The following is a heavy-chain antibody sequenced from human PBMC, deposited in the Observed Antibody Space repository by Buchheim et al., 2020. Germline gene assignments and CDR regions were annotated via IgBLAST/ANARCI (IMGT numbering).Heavy chain of an antibody. V-gene: IGHV3-7*03. CDR3: ASMDWSQVRDFNY. D-gene: IGHD3/OR15-3a*01. CDR1: GFTFAKFW. J-gene: IGHJ4*02. CDR2: INPDGSDT. Sequence: EVQLVESGGALVQPGESLRLSCTVSGFTFAKFWMSWVRQAPGKGLEWVANINPDGSDTYYADFVKGRFTISRDHSLYLQMSSLRVEDTAVYYCASMDWSQVRDFNYWGQGTL.